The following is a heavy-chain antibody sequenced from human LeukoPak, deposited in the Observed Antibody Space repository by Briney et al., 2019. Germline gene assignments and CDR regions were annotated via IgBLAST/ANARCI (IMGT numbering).Heavy chain of an antibody. J-gene: IGHJ4*01. D-gene: IGHD5-12*01. Sequence: GGSLRLSCEASGLPFSTYSMIWVRQAPGMGLKWLAYISSNSGTVNYANSVKGRFTISRDNARSWLYLQMDNLTVEDTAVYFCARVSPYDECHWGQGALVTVS. V-gene: IGHV3-48*01. CDR3: ARVSPYDECH. CDR1: GLPFSTYS. CDR2: ISSNSGTV.